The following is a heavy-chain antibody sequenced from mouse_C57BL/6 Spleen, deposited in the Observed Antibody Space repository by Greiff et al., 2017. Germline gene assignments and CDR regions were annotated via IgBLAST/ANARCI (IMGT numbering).Heavy chain of an antibody. CDR3: ARGYGMATTRDWDWFAT. CDR2: ILPGSGST. CDR1: GYTFTGYW. D-gene: IGHD2-10*02. V-gene: IGHV1-9*01. J-gene: IGHJ3*01. Sequence: QVQLQQSGAELMKPGASVKLSCKATGYTFTGYWIEWVKQRPGHGLEWIGEILPGSGSTNYNEKFKGKATFTADTSSNTAYMQLSSLTTEDSAIYYCARGYGMATTRDWDWFATGAKGLWSLSLQ.